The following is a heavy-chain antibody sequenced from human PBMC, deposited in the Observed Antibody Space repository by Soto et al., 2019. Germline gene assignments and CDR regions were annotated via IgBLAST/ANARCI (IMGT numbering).Heavy chain of an antibody. D-gene: IGHD6-19*01. V-gene: IGHV3-30*18. CDR3: AKDYRPADYSSGWRDAFDY. Sequence: GGSLRLSCAASGFTFSSYGMHWVRQAPGKGLEWVAVISYDGSNKYYADSVKGRFTISRDNSKNTLYLQMNSLRAEDTAVYYCAKDYRPADYSSGWRDAFDYWGQGTLVTVSS. J-gene: IGHJ4*02. CDR2: ISYDGSNK. CDR1: GFTFSSYG.